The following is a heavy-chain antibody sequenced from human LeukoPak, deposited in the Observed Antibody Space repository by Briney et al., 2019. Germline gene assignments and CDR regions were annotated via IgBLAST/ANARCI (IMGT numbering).Heavy chain of an antibody. CDR1: GFTFSDYT. D-gene: IGHD6-19*01. CDR3: ARAIAVAGPYYFDY. V-gene: IGHV3-21*01. Sequence: PGGSLRLSCAASGFTFSDYTMNWVRQAPGKGLEWVSSIGSVTTYIYYADSVKGRFTISRDNAKNSLSLQMNSLRAEDTAVYYCARAIAVAGPYYFDYWGREPWSPSPQ. CDR2: IGSVTTYI. J-gene: IGHJ4*02.